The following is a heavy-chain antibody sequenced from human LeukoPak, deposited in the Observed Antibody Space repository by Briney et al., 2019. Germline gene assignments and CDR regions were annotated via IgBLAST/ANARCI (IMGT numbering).Heavy chain of an antibody. D-gene: IGHD3-22*01. CDR3: AREYYDNSGYSHDY. CDR2: NSGGSS. J-gene: IGHJ4*02. Sequence: SGGSLRLSCAASGFTFSTYGVYWVRQAPGKGLEWVSSNSGGSSYYADSVKGRFTISRDNSKNTLYLQMNSLRAEDTAVYYCAREYYDNSGYSHDYWGQGTLVTVSS. V-gene: IGHV3-23*01. CDR1: GFTFSTYG.